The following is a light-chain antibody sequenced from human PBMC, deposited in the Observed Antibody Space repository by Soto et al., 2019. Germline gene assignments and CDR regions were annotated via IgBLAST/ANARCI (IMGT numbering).Light chain of an antibody. Sequence: EIVLTQSPATLSLSPGERATLSCRASQSVGKFLAWYQQKPGQTPRLLIYDASNRATGVPARFSGSGSGTDFSLTISSLEPEDFAVYYCQQRINWPPLTFGQGTRLEIK. CDR2: DAS. CDR3: QQRINWPPLT. J-gene: IGKJ5*01. V-gene: IGKV3-11*01. CDR1: QSVGKF.